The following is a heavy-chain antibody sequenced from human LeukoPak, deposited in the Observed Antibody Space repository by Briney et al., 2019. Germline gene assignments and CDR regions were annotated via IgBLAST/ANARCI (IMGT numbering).Heavy chain of an antibody. CDR3: AKDRSTGFYYLDS. D-gene: IGHD6-19*01. J-gene: IGHJ4*02. V-gene: IGHV3-23*01. CDR1: GFTFTHHA. CDR2: VSGSGSLK. Sequence: SGGSLRLSCAGSGFTFTHHALSRVRQAPGKGLEWVSTVSGSGSLKFYADSVKGRFTISRDNSENTLYLQMSGLSTEDTALYYCAKDRSTGFYYLDSWGQGTLVTISS.